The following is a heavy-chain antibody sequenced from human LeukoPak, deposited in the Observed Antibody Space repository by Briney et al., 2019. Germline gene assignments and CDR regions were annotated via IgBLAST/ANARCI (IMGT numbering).Heavy chain of an antibody. CDR1: GGSINSFY. Sequence: SETLSLTCTLSGGSINSFYWSWIRQPPGKGLEWIGYIYDTGHTNYNPSLKSRVTISVDTSKNQFSLRLSSVTAADTAVYYCARGAGWYQFWGQGTLVTVSS. CDR2: IYDTGHT. J-gene: IGHJ4*02. CDR3: ARGAGWYQF. V-gene: IGHV4-59*01. D-gene: IGHD6-19*01.